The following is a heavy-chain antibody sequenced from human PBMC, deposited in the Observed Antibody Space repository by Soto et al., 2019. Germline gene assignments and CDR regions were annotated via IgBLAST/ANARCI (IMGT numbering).Heavy chain of an antibody. V-gene: IGHV1-69*08. CDR3: ARTAFGDNWYFDL. CDR2: IIPAPGTA. Sequence: QDQLVQSGAEVKKPGSSVKVSCKASGGTFSSHTFSWVRQAPGQAPEWMGRIIPAPGTATYAQKFQGRVTITADESATTVYMELNSLRAEDTAVYYCARTAFGDNWYFDLWGRGTLVTVSS. J-gene: IGHJ2*01. D-gene: IGHD4-17*01. CDR1: GGTFSSHT.